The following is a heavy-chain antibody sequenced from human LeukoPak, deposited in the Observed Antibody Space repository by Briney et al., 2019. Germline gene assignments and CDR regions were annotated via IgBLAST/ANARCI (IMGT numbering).Heavy chain of an antibody. D-gene: IGHD6-13*01. CDR3: ARDVTIAAAAPSDAFDI. Sequence: ASVKVSCKASGYTFTNYGISWVRQAPGQGLEWMGWISAYNGDTNYKQELQGRVTMTTDTSTTTAYMELRRLSSDDTAVYYCARDVTIAAAAPSDAFDIWGQGTMVTVSS. V-gene: IGHV1-18*01. CDR2: ISAYNGDT. CDR1: GYTFTNYG. J-gene: IGHJ3*02.